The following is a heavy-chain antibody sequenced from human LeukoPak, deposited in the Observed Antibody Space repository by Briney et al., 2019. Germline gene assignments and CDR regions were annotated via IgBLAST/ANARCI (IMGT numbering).Heavy chain of an antibody. D-gene: IGHD3-3*01. V-gene: IGHV3-11*01. Sequence: GGSLRLSCAASGFTFSDYYMSWIRQAPGKGLEWVSYISSSGSTTYYADSAKGRFTISRDNAKNSLYLQMNSLRAEDTAVYYCARAYSITYDFWSGYYLDYWGQGTLVTVSS. CDR3: ARAYSITYDFWSGYYLDY. CDR1: GFTFSDYY. CDR2: ISSSGSTT. J-gene: IGHJ4*02.